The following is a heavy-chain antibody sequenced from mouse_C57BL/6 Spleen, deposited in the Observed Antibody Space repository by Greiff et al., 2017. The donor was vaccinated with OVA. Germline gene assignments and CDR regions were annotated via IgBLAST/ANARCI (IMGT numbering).Heavy chain of an antibody. Sequence: QVQLQQPGAELVRPGSSVKLSCKASGYTFTSYWMHWVKQRPIQGLEWIGNIDPSDSETHYNQKFKDKATLTVDKSSSTAYMQLSSLTSEDSAVYYCAPLGDYGSPWFAYWGQGTLVTVSA. CDR3: APLGDYGSPWFAY. J-gene: IGHJ3*01. D-gene: IGHD1-1*01. V-gene: IGHV1-52*01. CDR2: IDPSDSET. CDR1: GYTFTSYW.